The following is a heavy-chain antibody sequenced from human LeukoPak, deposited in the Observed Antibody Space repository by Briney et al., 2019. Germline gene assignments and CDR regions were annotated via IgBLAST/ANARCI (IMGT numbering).Heavy chain of an antibody. J-gene: IGHJ4*02. CDR2: INHSGST. Sequence: SETLSLTCAVYGGSFSGYYWSWIRQPPGKGLEWIGEINHSGSTNYNPSLKSRVTISVDTSKNQFSLKLSSVTAADTAVYYCARDRHPGAAGPKYFDYWGQGTLVTVSS. D-gene: IGHD6-13*01. V-gene: IGHV4-34*01. CDR1: GGSFSGYY. CDR3: ARDRHPGAAGPKYFDY.